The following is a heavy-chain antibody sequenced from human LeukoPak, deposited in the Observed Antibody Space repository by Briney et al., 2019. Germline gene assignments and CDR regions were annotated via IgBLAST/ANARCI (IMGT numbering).Heavy chain of an antibody. CDR2: ISAYNGNT. CDR1: GYTFTIYG. D-gene: IGHD6-19*01. CDR3: ARGAVAGTASKGGAFDI. Sequence: ASVKVSCKASGYTFTIYGISWVRQAPGQGLEWMGWISAYNGNTNYAQKLQGRVTMTTDTSTSTAYMELRSLRSDDTAVYYCARGAVAGTASKGGAFDIWGQGTMVTVSS. J-gene: IGHJ3*02. V-gene: IGHV1-18*01.